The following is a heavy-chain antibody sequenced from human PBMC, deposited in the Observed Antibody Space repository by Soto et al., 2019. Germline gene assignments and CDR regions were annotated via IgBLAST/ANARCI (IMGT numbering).Heavy chain of an antibody. CDR1: GFSFIDFT. Sequence: GGSLRLSCTASGFSFIDFTMSWFRQAPGKGLEWVGFIRSKAYGATTEYAASVKGRFTISRDDSKSIAYLQMNSLKTEDTAVHYCTRVVPYSFGYETPDSWGQGTLVTVSS. J-gene: IGHJ4*02. CDR2: IRSKAYGATT. CDR3: TRVVPYSFGYETPDS. V-gene: IGHV3-49*03. D-gene: IGHD3-22*01.